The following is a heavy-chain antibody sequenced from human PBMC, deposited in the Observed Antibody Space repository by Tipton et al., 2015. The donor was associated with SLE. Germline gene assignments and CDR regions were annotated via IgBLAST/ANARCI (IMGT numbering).Heavy chain of an antibody. CDR1: GVSITSYTYS. Sequence: TLSLTCIVSGVSITSYTYSWSWVRQPAGKGLGLEWIGRMFPSGRTNYNPSLKTRVTISLDTSKNQFSLKLTSVTAADTAVYYCARGEGGLQPKFLDFWGQGTLVTVSS. V-gene: IGHV4-61*02. J-gene: IGHJ4*02. D-gene: IGHD3-16*01. CDR3: ARGEGGLQPKFLDF. CDR2: MFPSGRT.